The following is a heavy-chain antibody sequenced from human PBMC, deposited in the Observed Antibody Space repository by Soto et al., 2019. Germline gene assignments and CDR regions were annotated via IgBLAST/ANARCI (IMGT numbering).Heavy chain of an antibody. V-gene: IGHV4-30-4*01. J-gene: IGHJ4*02. Sequence: SETMSLTCSVSCGTINSGDYFWSWIRQPPGKGLEWIGSIFYTGSTYYSPSLKSRASMSMDTSMNLFSLRLRSLTAADTAVYFCARVKATLYRDYYFGYWGQGTLVTVSS. CDR2: IFYTGST. CDR3: ARVKATLYRDYYFGY. CDR1: CGTINSGDYF. D-gene: IGHD5-12*01.